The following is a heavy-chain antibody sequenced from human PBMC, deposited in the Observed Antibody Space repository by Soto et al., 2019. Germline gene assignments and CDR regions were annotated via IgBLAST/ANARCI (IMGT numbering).Heavy chain of an antibody. CDR3: ARDVGYCSSSTCLIDY. D-gene: IGHD2-2*01. J-gene: IGHJ4*02. CDR2: ISTFNGET. Sequence: ASVKVSCKASGYTFHTYGISWVRQAPGQGLEWMGWISTFNGETRYAQKFQARVTVTTDTSTTTGYMELRSLRSDDTAVYYCARDVGYCSSSTCLIDYWGQGTLVTGSS. CDR1: GYTFHTYG. V-gene: IGHV1-18*01.